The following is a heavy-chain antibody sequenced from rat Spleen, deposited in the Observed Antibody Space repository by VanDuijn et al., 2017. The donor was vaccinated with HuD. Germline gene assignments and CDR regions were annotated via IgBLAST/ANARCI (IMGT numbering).Heavy chain of an antibody. CDR1: GYSITSSY. D-gene: IGHD1-9*01. CDR3: ASSTMGITTGYVMDA. CDR2: ISYSGST. Sequence: EVQLQESGPGLVKPSQSLSLTCSVTGYSITSSYRWNWIRKFPGNKMEWMGYISYSGSTIYNPSLKSRISITRDTSKNQFFLQLNSVTTEDTATYYCASSTMGITTGYVMDAWGQGASVTVSS. J-gene: IGHJ4*01. V-gene: IGHV3-1*01.